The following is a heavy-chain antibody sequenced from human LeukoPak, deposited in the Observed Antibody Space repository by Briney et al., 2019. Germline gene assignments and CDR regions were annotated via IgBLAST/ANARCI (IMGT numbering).Heavy chain of an antibody. CDR2: IYYSGTT. Sequence: PSETLSLTCAVSGDSISSGYYWAWIRQPPGKGLEWIGSIYYSGTTFYNPSLKRRVTISVDTSKNQFSLKLSSVTAADTAVYYCARRWSSGSKYRAYDFWGQGTTVSVSS. CDR1: GDSISSGYY. D-gene: IGHD3-22*01. V-gene: IGHV4-38-2*01. J-gene: IGHJ3*01. CDR3: ARRWSSGSKYRAYDF.